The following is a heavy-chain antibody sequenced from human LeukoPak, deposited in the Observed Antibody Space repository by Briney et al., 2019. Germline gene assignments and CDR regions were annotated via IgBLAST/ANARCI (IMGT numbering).Heavy chain of an antibody. CDR3: ARDPVDQPYWFFDL. V-gene: IGHV4-38-2*02. J-gene: IGHJ2*01. CDR2: IYHSGST. CDR1: GYSISSGYY. Sequence: SETLSLTCTVSGYSISSGYYWGWIRQPPGKGLEWIGSIYHSGSTYYNPSLKSRVTISVDTSKNQFSLKLSSVTAADTAVYYCARDPVDQPYWFFDLWGRGTLVTVSS. D-gene: IGHD2-2*01.